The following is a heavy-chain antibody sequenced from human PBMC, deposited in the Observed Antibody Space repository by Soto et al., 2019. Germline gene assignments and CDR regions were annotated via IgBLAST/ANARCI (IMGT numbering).Heavy chain of an antibody. CDR2: ISGSGSSR. CDR3: AKATVEYSSSWPFDY. D-gene: IGHD6-13*01. Sequence: GGSLRLSCAASGFTFSSDALSWVRQAPGKGLEWISAISGSGSSRYYADSVKGRFTISRDNSKNTLYLLINSLRAEDTAVYYCAKATVEYSSSWPFDYWGQGTLVTVSS. V-gene: IGHV3-23*01. J-gene: IGHJ4*02. CDR1: GFTFSSDA.